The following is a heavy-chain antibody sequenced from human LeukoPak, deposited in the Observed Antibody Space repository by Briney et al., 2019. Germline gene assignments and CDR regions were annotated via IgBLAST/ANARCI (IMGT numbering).Heavy chain of an antibody. D-gene: IGHD3-3*01. Sequence: ASVKVSCKASGGTFSSYAISWVRQAPGQGLEWMGGIIPIFGTANYAQKFQGRVTITADESTSTAYMELSSLRSEDTAVYYCARAPREGRFLEWFGEYFDYWGQGTMVTVSS. CDR1: GGTFSSYA. CDR2: IIPIFGTA. V-gene: IGHV1-69*13. J-gene: IGHJ4*02. CDR3: ARAPREGRFLEWFGEYFDY.